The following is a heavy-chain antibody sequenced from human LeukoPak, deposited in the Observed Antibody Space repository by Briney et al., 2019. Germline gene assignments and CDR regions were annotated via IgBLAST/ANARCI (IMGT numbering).Heavy chain of an antibody. CDR2: INHSGST. V-gene: IGHV4-34*01. CDR1: GGSFSGYY. CDR3: ARSPLLYSSSSIYYYGMDV. Sequence: SETQSLTCAVYGGSFSGYYWSWIRQPPGKGLEWIGEINHSGSTNYNPSLKSRVTISVDTSKNQFSLKLSSVTAADTAVYYCARSPLLYSSSSIYYYGMDVWGQGTTVTVSS. D-gene: IGHD6-13*01. J-gene: IGHJ6*02.